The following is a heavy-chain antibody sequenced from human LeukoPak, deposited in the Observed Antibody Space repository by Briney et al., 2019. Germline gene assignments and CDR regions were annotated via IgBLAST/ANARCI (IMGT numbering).Heavy chain of an antibody. J-gene: IGHJ6*02. Sequence: SETLSLTCTVSGGSIRGSYWSWIRQPAGKRLEWIGRIYHNGGTNDNPSLKSRVTISVDTSKNQFSLKLSSVTAADTAVYYCARRLASYYYGMDVWGQGTTVTVSS. CDR1: GGSIRGSY. V-gene: IGHV4-4*07. CDR3: ARRLASYYYGMDV. CDR2: IYHNGGT.